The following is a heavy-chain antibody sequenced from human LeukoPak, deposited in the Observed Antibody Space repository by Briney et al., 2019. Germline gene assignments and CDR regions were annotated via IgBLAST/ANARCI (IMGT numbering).Heavy chain of an antibody. CDR1: GYTFTGYY. D-gene: IGHD3-10*01. V-gene: IGHV1-2*02. CDR2: INPNSGGT. J-gene: IGHJ5*02. CDR3: ARSRRYYGSGSYP. Sequence: ASVKVPCKASGYTFTGYYMHWVRQAPGRGLEWMGWINPNSGGTNYAQKFQGRVTMTRDTSISTAYMELRSLRSDDTAVYYCARSRRYYGSGSYPWGQGTLVTVSS.